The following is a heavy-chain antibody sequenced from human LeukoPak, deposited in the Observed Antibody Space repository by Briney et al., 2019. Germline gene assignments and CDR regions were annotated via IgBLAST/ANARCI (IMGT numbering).Heavy chain of an antibody. CDR2: IRNKPNNYAT. V-gene: IGHV3-73*01. CDR1: GFTFSGSA. J-gene: IGHJ4*02. Sequence: GGSLRLSCAASGFTFSGSAMHWVRQASGKGLEWVGRIRNKPNNYATAYAASVKGRFTISRDGSKNTAYLQMNSLKTEDTAVYYCSSLAVAEDYFDYWGQGTLVTVSS. CDR3: SSLAVAEDYFDY. D-gene: IGHD6-19*01.